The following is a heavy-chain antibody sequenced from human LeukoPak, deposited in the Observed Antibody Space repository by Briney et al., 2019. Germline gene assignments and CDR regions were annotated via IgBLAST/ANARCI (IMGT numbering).Heavy chain of an antibody. Sequence: SETLSLTCTVSGGSISTHYWNWIRQPPGKRLEWIGLIFHSGYTTYNPSLQTRVTMSIDTSKNEFSLTLTSVTTADTAVYYCVRGHSILGVEARFDPWGQGALVTVSS. CDR2: IFHSGYT. J-gene: IGHJ5*02. D-gene: IGHD3-3*01. CDR3: VRGHSILGVEARFDP. V-gene: IGHV4-59*11. CDR1: GGSISTHY.